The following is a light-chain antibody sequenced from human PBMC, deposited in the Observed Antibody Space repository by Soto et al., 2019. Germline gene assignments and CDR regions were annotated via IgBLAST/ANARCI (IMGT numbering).Light chain of an antibody. CDR2: DVS. CDR3: SAYAGSNVV. CDR1: SSDVGGYDY. J-gene: IGLJ2*01. Sequence: QSVLTQPPSASGSPGQSVTISCTGTSSDVGGYDYVSWYQQHPGKAPKLMIYDVSKRPSGVPDRFSGSKSGNTASLTGSGLQAEDDAYYYCSAYAGSNVVFGGGTKLTVL. V-gene: IGLV2-8*01.